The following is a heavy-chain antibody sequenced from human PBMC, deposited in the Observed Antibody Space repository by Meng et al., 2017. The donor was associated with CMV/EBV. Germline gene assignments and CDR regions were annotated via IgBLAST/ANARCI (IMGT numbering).Heavy chain of an antibody. CDR3: TTIYGIPRRGYSGYGAADAFDI. V-gene: IGHV3-15*01. Sequence: LSLTCAASGFTFSNAWMSWVRQAPGKGLGWVGRIKSKTDGGTTDYAAPVKGRFTISRDDSKNTLYLQMNSLKTEDTAVYYCTTIYGIPRRGYSGYGAADAFDIWGQGTMVTVSS. D-gene: IGHD5-12*01. CDR2: IKSKTDGGTT. J-gene: IGHJ3*02. CDR1: GFTFSNAW.